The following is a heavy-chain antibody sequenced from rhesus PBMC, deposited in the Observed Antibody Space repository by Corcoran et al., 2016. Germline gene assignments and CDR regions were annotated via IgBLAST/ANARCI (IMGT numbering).Heavy chain of an antibody. CDR1: GGSISGYYY. V-gene: IGHV4-143*01. D-gene: IGHD4-17*01. Sequence: QVQLQESGPGLVKPSETLSLTCTVSGGSISGYYYWSWIRQPPGKGLEWIGGIYGKSASTYYNPSLKSRVTISKDTSKNQFSLKLSSVTAADTAVYYCADVTTFDYWGQGVLVTVSS. CDR2: IYGKSAST. J-gene: IGHJ4*01. CDR3: ADVTTFDY.